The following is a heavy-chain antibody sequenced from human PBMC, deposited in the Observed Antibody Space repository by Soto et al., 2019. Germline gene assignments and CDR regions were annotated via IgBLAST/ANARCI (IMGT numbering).Heavy chain of an antibody. CDR3: AGGDNYYALGV. V-gene: IGHV3-30-3*01. J-gene: IGHJ6*02. CDR1: GSTFSNYI. D-gene: IGHD2-15*01. Sequence: QLQLVESGGGVVQPGRSLRLSCAASGSTFSNYIMHWVRQAPGKGLEWVAFISYDGSNKDYADSVEGRFTISRDNSKNPLYLQLRSLRPEDTAVYYCAGGDNYYALGVWGQGTTVTVSS. CDR2: ISYDGSNK.